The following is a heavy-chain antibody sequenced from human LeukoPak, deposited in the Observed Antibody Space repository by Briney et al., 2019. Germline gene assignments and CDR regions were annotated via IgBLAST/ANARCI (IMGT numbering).Heavy chain of an antibody. D-gene: IGHD1-26*01. V-gene: IGHV4-39*01. CDR2: LYYDGRT. CDR3: ARRSGKWDVNWFDP. Sequence: SETLSLTCTVFGGSISSSNYYWAWFRQPPGKGLDWIGSLYYDGRTYYNPSLESRLTISVDTSNNQFSLKLTSVTATDTAVYYCARRSGKWDVNWFDPWGQGTLVTVSS. J-gene: IGHJ5*02. CDR1: GGSISSSNYY.